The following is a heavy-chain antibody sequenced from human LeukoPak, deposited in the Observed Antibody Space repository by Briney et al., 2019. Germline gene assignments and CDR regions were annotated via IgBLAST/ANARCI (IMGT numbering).Heavy chain of an antibody. CDR2: ISAYNGNT. J-gene: IGHJ4*02. CDR1: GYPFTTYG. V-gene: IGHV1-18*01. CDR3: AREFPLYCSSTSCYTGREGY. Sequence: ASVKVSCKASGYPFTTYGISWVRQAPGQGLEWMGWISAYNGNTNYAQKLRGRVTMTTDTSTSTAYMELRSLRSDDTAVYYCAREFPLYCSSTSCYTGREGYWGQGTLVTVSS. D-gene: IGHD2-2*02.